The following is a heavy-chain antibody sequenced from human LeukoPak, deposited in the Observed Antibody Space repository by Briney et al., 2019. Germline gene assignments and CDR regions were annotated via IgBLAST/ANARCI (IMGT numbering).Heavy chain of an antibody. Sequence: GGSLRLSCAASGFTFSSYGMHWVRQAPGKGLEWVAFIRYDGSNKYYADSVKGRFTISRDNAKNSLYLQMNSLRAEDTAVYYCARVRNRLLDYWGQGTLVTVSS. CDR2: IRYDGSNK. V-gene: IGHV3-30*02. CDR3: ARVRNRLLDY. D-gene: IGHD1/OR15-1a*01. J-gene: IGHJ4*02. CDR1: GFTFSSYG.